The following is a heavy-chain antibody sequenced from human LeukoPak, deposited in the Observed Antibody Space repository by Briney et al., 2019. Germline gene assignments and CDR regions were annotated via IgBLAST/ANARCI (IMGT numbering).Heavy chain of an antibody. Sequence: PGGSLRPSCAASGFTFSSYWMSWVRQAPGKGLEWVANIKEDGSQEYYVDSVRGRFTISRDNARNSVYLQMNSLRAEDTAVYYCAKGGAPFAESAYWGQGTLVTVSS. J-gene: IGHJ4*02. CDR2: IKEDGSQE. V-gene: IGHV3-7*01. CDR3: AKGGAPFAESAY. CDR1: GFTFSSYW. D-gene: IGHD3-10*01.